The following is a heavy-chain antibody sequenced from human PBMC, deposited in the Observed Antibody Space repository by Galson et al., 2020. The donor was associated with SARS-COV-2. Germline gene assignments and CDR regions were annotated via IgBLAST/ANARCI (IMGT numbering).Heavy chain of an antibody. CDR3: ARGKDVVVAALAWFVP. Sequence: SETLSLTCTVSGDSISRGGYSWSWIRQLPGKGLEWIGYIYYSGSTSYNPSLKSRLAMSLDPSKNQFSLRLDSVTAAGTAIYSCARGKDVVVAALAWFVPWGQGALVTVSS. V-gene: IGHV4-31*03. J-gene: IGHJ5*02. D-gene: IGHD2-21*02. CDR1: GDSISRGGYS. CDR2: IYYSGST.